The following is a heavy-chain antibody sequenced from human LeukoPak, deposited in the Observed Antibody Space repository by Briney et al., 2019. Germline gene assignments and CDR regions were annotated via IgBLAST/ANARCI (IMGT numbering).Heavy chain of an antibody. Sequence: SETLSLTCTVSGVSISSGDYYWDWIRQPPGKGLEWVGSIYYSGRTYYNPSLESRVTISVDTSKNLFSLKLTSVTAADTAVYYCARGQARLSWFDPWGQGTLVTVSS. CDR1: GVSISSGDYY. V-gene: IGHV4-39*07. CDR3: ARGQARLSWFDP. CDR2: IYYSGRT. J-gene: IGHJ5*02. D-gene: IGHD6-19*01.